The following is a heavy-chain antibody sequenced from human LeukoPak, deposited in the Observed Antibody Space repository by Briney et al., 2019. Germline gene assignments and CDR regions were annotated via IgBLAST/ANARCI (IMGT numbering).Heavy chain of an antibody. D-gene: IGHD3-10*01. CDR1: GGSISSSSYY. V-gene: IGHV4-39*01. CDR3: ARRVTTMVRLDY. CDR2: IYYSGST. J-gene: IGHJ4*02. Sequence: SETLSLTCTVSGGSISSSSYYWGWIRQPPGKGLEWIGSIYYSGSTYYNPSLKSRVTISVDTSKNQFSLKLSSVTAADTAVYYCARRVTTMVRLDYWGQGTLVTVSS.